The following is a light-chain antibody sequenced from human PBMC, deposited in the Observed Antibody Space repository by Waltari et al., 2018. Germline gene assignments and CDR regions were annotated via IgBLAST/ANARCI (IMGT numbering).Light chain of an antibody. J-gene: IGKJ1*01. CDR1: QSVLYSSNNKNY. CDR3: QQYYSTPPWT. V-gene: IGKV4-1*01. Sequence: DILMTQSPDSLAVSLGERATINCKSSQSVLYSSNNKNYLTWYQQKPGQPPKLLISWVSPRESGVPDRFSGSGSGTEFTLTISSLQAEDVAVYYCQQYYSTPPWTFGQGTKVEIK. CDR2: WVS.